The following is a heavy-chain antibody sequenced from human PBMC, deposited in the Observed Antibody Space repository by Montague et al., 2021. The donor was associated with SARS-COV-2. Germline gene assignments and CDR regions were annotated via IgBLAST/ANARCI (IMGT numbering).Heavy chain of an antibody. V-gene: IGHV4-59*08. D-gene: IGHD3-3*01. CDR2: MYNSENT. J-gene: IGHJ4*02. Sequence: SETLSLTCNVAGGSMSGYNWSWIRQPPGKGLQWIGSMYNSENTSYNPSLKSRVTISVDTSKKQFSLRLSSVTAADTAVYYCARLNFHITIFGVVSSRVFDYWGQGTLVTVSS. CDR1: GGSMSGYN. CDR3: ARLNFHITIFGVVSSRVFDY.